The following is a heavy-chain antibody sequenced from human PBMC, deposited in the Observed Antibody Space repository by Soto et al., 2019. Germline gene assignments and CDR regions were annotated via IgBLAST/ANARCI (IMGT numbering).Heavy chain of an antibody. V-gene: IGHV3-15*01. D-gene: IGHD2-15*01. CDR1: GFTFSNAW. CDR2: IKSKTDGGTT. CDR3: ITDPWDIVVVVAAADAFDI. Sequence: PGGSLRLSCASSGFTFSNAWMSWVRQAPGKGLEWVGRIKSKTDGGTTDYAAPVKGRFTISRDDSKNTLYLQMNSLKTEDTAVYYCITDPWDIVVVVAAADAFDIWGQGTMVTVSS. J-gene: IGHJ3*02.